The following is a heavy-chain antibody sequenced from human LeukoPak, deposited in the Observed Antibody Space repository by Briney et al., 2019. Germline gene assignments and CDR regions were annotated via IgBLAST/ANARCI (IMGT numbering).Heavy chain of an antibody. V-gene: IGHV3-30*02. Sequence: GGSPRLSCAASGFTFNNYGMHWVRQAPGKGLEWVAFIRYNGNNQYYADSVKGRFTISRDNSKNTLYLQMNSLKGDDTAVYYCAKDSAFYYIDVWGKGTTVIISS. CDR2: IRYNGNNQ. CDR3: AKDSAFYYIDV. CDR1: GFTFNNYG. D-gene: IGHD3-10*01. J-gene: IGHJ6*03.